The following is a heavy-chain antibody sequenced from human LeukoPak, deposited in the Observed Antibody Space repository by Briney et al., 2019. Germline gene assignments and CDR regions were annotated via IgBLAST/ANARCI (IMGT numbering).Heavy chain of an antibody. V-gene: IGHV3-30*02. J-gene: IGHJ5*01. Sequence: GGSLRLSCGASGFTFSSYGMHWVRQAPGKGLEWVAFIRYDGSNKNYADSVKGRFTISRDNSKNTLYLQMNSLRGEDTAVYYCAKAYEYGDNDWFDSWGQGTLVTVSS. CDR1: GFTFSSYG. CDR2: IRYDGSNK. D-gene: IGHD4-17*01. CDR3: AKAYEYGDNDWFDS.